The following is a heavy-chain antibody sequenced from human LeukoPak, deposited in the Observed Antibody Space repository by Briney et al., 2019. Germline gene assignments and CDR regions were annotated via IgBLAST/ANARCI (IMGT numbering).Heavy chain of an antibody. D-gene: IGHD4-23*01. CDR2: IKQDGSEK. CDR1: GFTFSSYW. J-gene: IGHJ4*02. V-gene: IGHV3-7*01. CDR3: ARVLDYGGNWDDY. Sequence: GGSLRLSCAASGFTFSSYWMSWVRQAPGKGLEWVANIKQDGSEKYYVDSVKGRFTISRDNAKNSLYLRMNSLRAEDTAVYYCARVLDYGGNWDDYWGQGTLVTVSS.